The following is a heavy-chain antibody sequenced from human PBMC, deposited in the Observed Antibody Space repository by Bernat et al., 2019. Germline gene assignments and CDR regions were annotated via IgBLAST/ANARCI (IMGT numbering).Heavy chain of an antibody. J-gene: IGHJ3*02. CDR2: ISRSGGSI. Sequence: EVQLVESGGGVVQPGRSLRLSCVASGFTFSSYSMNWVRQAPGKGLEWVSSISRSGGSIYYADSVKGRFTISRDNAKNSLFLQMDSLRAEDTAVYYCARSLLVTSRNDAFEIWGQGTTVTVSS. D-gene: IGHD2-21*02. V-gene: IGHV3-21*02. CDR3: ARSLLVTSRNDAFEI. CDR1: GFTFSSYS.